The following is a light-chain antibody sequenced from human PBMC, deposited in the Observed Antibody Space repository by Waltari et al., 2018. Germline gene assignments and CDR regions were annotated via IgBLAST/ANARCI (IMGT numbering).Light chain of an antibody. J-gene: IGLJ3*02. V-gene: IGLV2-23*02. CDR1: SADVGGSNY. CDR3: CSYAGRSAWV. CDR2: DVR. Sequence: QSALTQPASVSGSPGQSVTVSCPGSSADVGGSNYVSWYQQHPGNVPKLMIYDVRQRPTGVSDLFSASRSGNTASLTISGLQPEDEADYYCCSYAGRSAWVCGTGTKLTVL.